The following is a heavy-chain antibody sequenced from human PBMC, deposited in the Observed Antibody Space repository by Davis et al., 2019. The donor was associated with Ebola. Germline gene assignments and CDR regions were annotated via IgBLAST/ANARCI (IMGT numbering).Heavy chain of an antibody. Sequence: PGGSLRLSCAASGFTFSSYWMSWVRQAPGKGLEWVANIKQDGSEKYYVDSVKGRFTISRDNSKNTLYLQMNSLRAEDTAVYYCAKDLSVGIWSLGNWFDPWGQGTLVTVSS. D-gene: IGHD3-3*01. V-gene: IGHV3-7*03. CDR1: GFTFSSYW. CDR3: AKDLSVGIWSLGNWFDP. CDR2: IKQDGSEK. J-gene: IGHJ5*02.